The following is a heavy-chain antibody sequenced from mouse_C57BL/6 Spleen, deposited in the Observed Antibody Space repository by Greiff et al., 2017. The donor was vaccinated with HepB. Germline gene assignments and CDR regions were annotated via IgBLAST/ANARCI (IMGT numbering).Heavy chain of an antibody. CDR3: ARWLDSSGYGFAY. Sequence: QVQLQQSGAELVRPGTSVKMSCKASGYTFTNYWIGWAKQRPGHGLEWIGDIYPGGGYTNYNEKFKGKATLTADKSSSTAYMQFSSLTSEDSAIYYCARWLDSSGYGFAYWGQGTLVTVSA. CDR1: GYTFTNYW. D-gene: IGHD3-2*02. J-gene: IGHJ3*01. CDR2: IYPGGGYT. V-gene: IGHV1-63*01.